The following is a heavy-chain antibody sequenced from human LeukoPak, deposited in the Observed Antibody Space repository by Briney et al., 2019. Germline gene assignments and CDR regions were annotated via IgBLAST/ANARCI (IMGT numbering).Heavy chain of an antibody. CDR2: IYPGDSDT. CDR3: ARLYSSSWHVGPEYFDY. J-gene: IGHJ4*02. CDR1: GYSFTSYW. D-gene: IGHD6-13*01. Sequence: GESLKISCKGSGYSFTSYWIGWVRQMPGKGLEWMGIIYPGDSDTRYSPSFQGQVTISADKSISTAYLQWSSLKASDTAIYYCARLYSSSWHVGPEYFDYWGQGTLVTVSS. V-gene: IGHV5-51*01.